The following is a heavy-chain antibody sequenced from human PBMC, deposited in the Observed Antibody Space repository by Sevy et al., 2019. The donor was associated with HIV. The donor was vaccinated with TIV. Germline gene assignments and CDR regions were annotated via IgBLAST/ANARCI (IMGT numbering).Heavy chain of an antibody. CDR1: GGSISSYY. V-gene: IGHV4-59*01. J-gene: IGHJ3*02. CDR3: ARGRPYYDILTDNGAFDI. Sequence: SETLSLPCTVSGGSISSYYWSWIRQPPGKGLEWIGYIYYSGSTNYNPSLKSRVTISVDTSKNQFSLKLSSVTAADTAVYYCARGRPYYDILTDNGAFDIWGQGTMVTVSS. D-gene: IGHD3-9*01. CDR2: IYYSGST.